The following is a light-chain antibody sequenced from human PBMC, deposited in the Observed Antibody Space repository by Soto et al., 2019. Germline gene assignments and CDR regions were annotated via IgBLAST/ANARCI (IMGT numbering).Light chain of an antibody. V-gene: IGLV4-69*01. Sequence: QLVLTQSPSASASLGASVKLICTLSSGHSSYAIAWHQQQPEKGPRYLMKINSDGSHSKGDGIPDRFSGSSSGAERYLTISSLQSEDEADYYCQTWGTGIRVFGTGTKLTVL. CDR1: SGHSSYA. CDR2: INSDGSH. J-gene: IGLJ1*01. CDR3: QTWGTGIRV.